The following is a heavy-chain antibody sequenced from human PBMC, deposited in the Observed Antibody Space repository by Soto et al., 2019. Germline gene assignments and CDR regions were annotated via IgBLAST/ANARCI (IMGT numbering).Heavy chain of an antibody. Sequence: GGSLRLSCAASGFTVSSTYMSWVRQAPGKGLKWVSVIYSGGSTYYADSVKGRFTISRDNSKNTLYLQKNSLRAEDTAVYYCARSGYSYGPFDYWGQGTLVTV. V-gene: IGHV3-53*01. D-gene: IGHD5-18*01. CDR2: IYSGGST. CDR3: ARSGYSYGPFDY. CDR1: GFTVSSTY. J-gene: IGHJ4*02.